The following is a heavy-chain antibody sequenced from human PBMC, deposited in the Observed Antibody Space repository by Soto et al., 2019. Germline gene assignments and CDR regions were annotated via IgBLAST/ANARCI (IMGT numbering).Heavy chain of an antibody. CDR2: ISYDGSNK. CDR1: GFTFSSYG. CDR3: AKDLTTLYCSSTSCYYYYGMDV. V-gene: IGHV3-30*18. D-gene: IGHD2-2*01. Sequence: QVQLVESGGGVVQPGRSLRLSCAASGFTFSSYGMHWVRQAPGKGLEWVAVISYDGSNKYYADSVKGRFTISRDNSKNTLYLQMNSLRAEDTAVCYCAKDLTTLYCSSTSCYYYYGMDVWVQGTTVTVSS. J-gene: IGHJ6*02.